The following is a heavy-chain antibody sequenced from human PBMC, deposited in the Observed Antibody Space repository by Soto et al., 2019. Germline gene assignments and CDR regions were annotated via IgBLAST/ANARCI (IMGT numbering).Heavy chain of an antibody. CDR1: GFTYSNYA. V-gene: IGHV3-23*01. CDR2: ISGSGGST. J-gene: IGHJ4*02. CDR3: AKDTWGDYGGNSGFDY. Sequence: EVQLLESGGGLLQPGGSLRLSCAASGFTYSNYAMSWVRQAPGKGLEWVSAISGSGGSTYYADSVKGRFTISRDNSKNTLYLQMNSLRAEDTAVYYCAKDTWGDYGGNSGFDYWGQGTLVTVSS. D-gene: IGHD4-17*01.